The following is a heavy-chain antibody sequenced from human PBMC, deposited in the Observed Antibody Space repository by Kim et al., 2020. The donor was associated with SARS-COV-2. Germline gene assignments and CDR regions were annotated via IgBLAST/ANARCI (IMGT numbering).Heavy chain of an antibody. D-gene: IGHD3-22*01. CDR3: ARELANYYDSCGRGV. CDR2: IWYDGSNK. J-gene: IGHJ1*01. Sequence: GGSLRLSCAASGFTFSSYGMHWVRQAPGKGLEWVAVIWYDGSNKYYADSVKGRFTISRDNSKNTLYLQMNSLRAEDTAVYYCARELANYYDSCGRGVWGPGALVTVSS. CDR1: GFTFSSYG. V-gene: IGHV3-33*01.